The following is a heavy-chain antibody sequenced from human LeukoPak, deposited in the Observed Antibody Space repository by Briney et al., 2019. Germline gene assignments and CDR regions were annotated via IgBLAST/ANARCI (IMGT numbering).Heavy chain of an antibody. V-gene: IGHV1-69*06. CDR2: IIPIFGTA. CDR1: GGTFISYA. J-gene: IGHJ6*03. Sequence: SVKVSCKASGGTFISYAISWVRQAPGQGLEWMGGIIPIFGTANYAQKFQGRVTITADKSTSTAYMELSSLRSEDTAVYYCARDLGRRYCSSTSCSSGGYYYYYMDVWGKGTTVTVSS. CDR3: ARDLGRRYCSSTSCSSGGYYYYYMDV. D-gene: IGHD2-2*01.